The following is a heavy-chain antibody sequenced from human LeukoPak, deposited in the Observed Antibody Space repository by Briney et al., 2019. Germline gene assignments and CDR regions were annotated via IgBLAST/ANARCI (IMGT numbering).Heavy chain of an antibody. Sequence: ASVKVSCKASGYTFTGYSIHWVRQAPGQGLEWMGWINPNDGVTNYAQKFQGRVTMTRDTSISTAYLELTRLRSDDTAFYYCARAYYDFRPTDYYYGIDVWGQGTTVTISS. V-gene: IGHV1-2*02. CDR1: GYTFTGYS. D-gene: IGHD3-3*01. J-gene: IGHJ6*02. CDR2: INPNDGVT. CDR3: ARAYYDFRPTDYYYGIDV.